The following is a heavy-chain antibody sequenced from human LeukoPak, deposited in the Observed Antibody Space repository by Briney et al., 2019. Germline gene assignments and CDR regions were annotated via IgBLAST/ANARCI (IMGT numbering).Heavy chain of an antibody. CDR3: ARGRKTAARERHFDY. D-gene: IGHD2-2*01. Sequence: SETLSLTCPVSGGSFSGYYWSWIRQHPGKGLEWIGEINHSGSTNYNPSIKSRVNISVDTSKNQFSLKLSSVTAADTAVYYCARGRKTAARERHFDYWGQGTLVTVSS. CDR2: INHSGST. J-gene: IGHJ4*02. CDR1: GGSFSGYY. V-gene: IGHV4-34*01.